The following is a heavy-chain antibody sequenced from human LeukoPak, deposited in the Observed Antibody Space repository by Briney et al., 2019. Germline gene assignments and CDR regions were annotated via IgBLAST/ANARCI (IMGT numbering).Heavy chain of an antibody. CDR1: GDSISRSTYY. CDR2: VYYGRSP. J-gene: IGHJ4*02. Sequence: SETLSLTCTVSGDSISRSTYYWAWIRQPPGKGLEWIGSVYYGRSPYFNPSLESRATLSVDTSKNHFSLKMSSVTAADTAVYYCARSSGTGTFSYWGQGTLVTVSS. CDR3: ARSSGTGTFSY. V-gene: IGHV4-39*02. D-gene: IGHD6-25*01.